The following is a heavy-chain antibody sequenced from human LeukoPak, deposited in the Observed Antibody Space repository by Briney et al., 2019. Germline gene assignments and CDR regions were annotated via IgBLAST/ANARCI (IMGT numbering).Heavy chain of an antibody. CDR3: AKHSTSGYCSSTSCYEFDC. CDR1: GFEFNSYG. Sequence: GGSLRLSCAASGFEFNSYGIHWVRQAPGKGLEWVAFIRYDGSNKYYADSVKGRFTISRDNSKNTLYLQMNSLRDEDTALYYCAKHSTSGYCSSTSCYEFDCWGQGTLVTVSS. CDR2: IRYDGSNK. J-gene: IGHJ4*02. V-gene: IGHV3-30*02. D-gene: IGHD2-2*01.